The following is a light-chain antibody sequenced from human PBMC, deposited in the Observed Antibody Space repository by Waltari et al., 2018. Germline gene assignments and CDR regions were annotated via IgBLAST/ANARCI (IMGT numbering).Light chain of an antibody. CDR1: PTVLYSSNNKNY. V-gene: IGKV4-1*01. CDR3: QQYSTTPLT. J-gene: IGKJ4*01. Sequence: DIVMTQSPDSLAVSLGERATIKCKSSPTVLYSSNNKNYLAWYQQKPGQPPKLLIYWASTRESGVPDRFSGSGSGTDFTLTISSLQAEDVAVYYCQQYSTTPLTFGGGTKVEVK. CDR2: WAS.